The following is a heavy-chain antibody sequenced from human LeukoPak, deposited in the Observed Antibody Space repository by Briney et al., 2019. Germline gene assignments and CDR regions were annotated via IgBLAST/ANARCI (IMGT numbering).Heavy chain of an antibody. J-gene: IGHJ4*02. V-gene: IGHV4-39*07. CDR2: IYYSGST. CDR3: ASHYDSSGYYPFDFDY. Sequence: PSETLSLTCTVSGGSISSSSYYWGWIRQPPGKGLEWIGSIYYSGSTYYNPSLKSRVTISVDTSKNQFSLKLSSVTAADTAVYYCASHYDSSGYYPFDFDYWGQGTLVTVSS. CDR1: GGSISSSSYY. D-gene: IGHD3-22*01.